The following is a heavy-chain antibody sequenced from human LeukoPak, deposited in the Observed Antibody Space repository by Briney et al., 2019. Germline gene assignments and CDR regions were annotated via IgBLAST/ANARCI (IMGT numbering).Heavy chain of an antibody. J-gene: IGHJ3*02. V-gene: IGHV3-64*01. D-gene: IGHD6-25*01. CDR2: ISSNGGST. CDR1: GFTFSDHY. CDR3: ARSIAPAALDVFDI. Sequence: PGGSLRLSCAASGFTFSDHYMDWVRQAPGKGLEYFSGISSNGGSTYYANSVRGRFTISRDNSENTLYLQMGSLRGEDMAVYYCARSIAPAALDVFDIWGQGTMVTVSS.